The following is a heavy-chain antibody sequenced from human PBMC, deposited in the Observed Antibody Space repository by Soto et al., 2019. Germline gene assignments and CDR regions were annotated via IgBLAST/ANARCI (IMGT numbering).Heavy chain of an antibody. J-gene: IGHJ5*02. Sequence: QITLKESGPTLVKPTQTLTLTCTFSGFSLSTSGVGVGWIRQPPGKALEWLALIYWDDDKRYSPSLKSRHTIPMDISKNQVVLTMTNIDPLDTATYYCAHSLIGYYYDSSGSNWFDPWGQGTLFTVSS. CDR1: GFSLSTSGVG. CDR3: AHSLIGYYYDSSGSNWFDP. D-gene: IGHD3-22*01. CDR2: IYWDDDK. V-gene: IGHV2-5*02.